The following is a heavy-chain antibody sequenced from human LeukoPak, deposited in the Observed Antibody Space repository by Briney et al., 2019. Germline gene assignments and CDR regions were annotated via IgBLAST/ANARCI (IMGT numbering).Heavy chain of an antibody. CDR3: AKDLAGYSKSRYYYYMDV. V-gene: IGHV3-23*01. D-gene: IGHD4-11*01. CDR1: GFTFSSYA. Sequence: GGSLRLSCAASGFTFSSYAMSWVRQAPGKGLEWVSAISGSGGSTYYADSVKGRFTISRDNSKNTLYLQMNSLRAEDTAVYYCAKDLAGYSKSRYYYYMDVWGKGTTVTVSS. J-gene: IGHJ6*03. CDR2: ISGSGGST.